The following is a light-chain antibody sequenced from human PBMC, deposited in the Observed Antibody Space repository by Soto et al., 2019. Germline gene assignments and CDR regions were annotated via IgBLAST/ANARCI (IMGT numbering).Light chain of an antibody. J-gene: IGLJ1*01. CDR2: DVK. V-gene: IGLV2-11*01. Sequence: QSALTQPRSVSGSPGQSVTLSCTGTSSDVGGYNYVTWYQQYPGKAPIVMIYDVKTRPSGVPDRFSGSKSGNTASLTISGLQAEDEADYYCCSYAGDYTFVFGTGTKLTVL. CDR3: CSYAGDYTFV. CDR1: SSDVGGYNY.